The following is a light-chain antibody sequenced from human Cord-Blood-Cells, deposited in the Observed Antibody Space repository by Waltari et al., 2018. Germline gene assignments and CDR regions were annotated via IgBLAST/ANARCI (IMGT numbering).Light chain of an antibody. CDR2: GAS. J-gene: IGKJ2*01. CDR1: QSVSSSY. CDR3: QQYGRSPYT. V-gene: IGKV3-20*01. Sequence: IVLTQSPVTLSLSPGERATPSCRASQSVSSSYLAWYQQKPGQMPRPLIYGASRRATGIPDRFSGSGAGTDFTCTISRLGPEDFAVYYCQQYGRSPYTLGQGTKLEIK.